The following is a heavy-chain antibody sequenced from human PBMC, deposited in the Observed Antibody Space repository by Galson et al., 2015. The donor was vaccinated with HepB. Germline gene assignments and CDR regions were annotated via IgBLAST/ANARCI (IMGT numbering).Heavy chain of an antibody. V-gene: IGHV3-30*04. Sequence: SLRLSCAASGFIFSTYVMHWVRQAPGKGLEWVALIWCDGGDKDYADSVKGRFTISRDSSQNSLYLQMNSLRAEDTAVYYCAREGGSPYHHWPGASEIWGHGTMVAASS. CDR2: IWCDGGDK. CDR3: AREGGSPYHHWPGASEI. CDR1: GFIFSTYV. D-gene: IGHD1-14*01. J-gene: IGHJ3*02.